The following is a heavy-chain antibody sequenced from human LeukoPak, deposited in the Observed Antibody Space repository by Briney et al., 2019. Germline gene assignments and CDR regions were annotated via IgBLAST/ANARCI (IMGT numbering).Heavy chain of an antibody. CDR1: GYSFTSYW. V-gene: IGHV5-51*01. J-gene: IGHJ6*03. Sequence: GESLKISCKGSGYSFTSYWIGWVRQLPGKGLEWMGIIYPGDSDTRYSPSFQGQVTISADKSISTAYLQWSSLKASDTAMYYCARHWGLTGTYYYYYMDVWGKGTTVTVSS. CDR2: IYPGDSDT. D-gene: IGHD1-7*01. CDR3: ARHWGLTGTYYYYYMDV.